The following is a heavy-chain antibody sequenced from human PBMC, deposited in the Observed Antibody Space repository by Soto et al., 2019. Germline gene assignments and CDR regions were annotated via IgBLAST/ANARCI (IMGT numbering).Heavy chain of an antibody. CDR1: GFTFSDYY. J-gene: IGHJ5*01. Sequence: GGSLRLSCAASGFTFSDYYMSWIRQAPGKGLEWVSYISSFGTTIHHADSVKGRFTISRDNAKNSLYLQMNSLRADDAAVYYCARAPYGFTSWFDSWGQGTLVTVSS. CDR2: ISSFGTTI. V-gene: IGHV3-11*01. CDR3: ARAPYGFTSWFDS. D-gene: IGHD3-10*01.